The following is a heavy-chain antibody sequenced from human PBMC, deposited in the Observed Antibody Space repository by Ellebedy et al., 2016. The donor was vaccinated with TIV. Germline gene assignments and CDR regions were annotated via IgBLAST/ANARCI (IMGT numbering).Heavy chain of an antibody. J-gene: IGHJ6*02. CDR3: ARDILTGYYYYYGMDV. V-gene: IGHV1-69*13. D-gene: IGHD3-9*01. CDR2: IIPIFGTA. Sequence: AASVKVSCKASGGTFSSYAISWVRQAPGQGLEWMGGIIPIFGTANYAQKFQGRVTITADESTSTAYMELSSLRSEDTAVYYCARDILTGYYYYYGMDVWGQGTTVTVSS. CDR1: GGTFSSYA.